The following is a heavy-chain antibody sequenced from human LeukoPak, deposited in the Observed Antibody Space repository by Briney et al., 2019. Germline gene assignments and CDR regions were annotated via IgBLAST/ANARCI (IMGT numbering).Heavy chain of an antibody. CDR2: IYTSGST. Sequence: SETLSLTCTVSGGSISSYYWSWIRQPAGKGLEWIGRIYTSGSTNYNPSLKSRVTMSVDTSKNQFSLKLSSVTAADTAVYSCAREPPRQNWFDPWGQGTLVTVSS. CDR1: GGSISSYY. CDR3: AREPPRQNWFDP. J-gene: IGHJ5*02. V-gene: IGHV4-4*07.